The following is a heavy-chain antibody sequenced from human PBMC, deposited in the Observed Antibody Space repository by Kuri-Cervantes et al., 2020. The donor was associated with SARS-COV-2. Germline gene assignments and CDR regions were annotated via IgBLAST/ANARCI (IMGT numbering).Heavy chain of an antibody. Sequence: GGSLRLSCAASGFSFSTDWMTWVRQAPGKGLEWVANIKQDGSEKNYVDSVKGRFTISRDNAKNSLYLQMNSLRAEDTAVYYCARDPRGLWHWAFDIWGQGTMVTVS. CDR1: GFSFSTDW. CDR3: ARDPRGLWHWAFDI. J-gene: IGHJ3*02. D-gene: IGHD2-21*01. CDR2: IKQDGSEK. V-gene: IGHV3-7*04.